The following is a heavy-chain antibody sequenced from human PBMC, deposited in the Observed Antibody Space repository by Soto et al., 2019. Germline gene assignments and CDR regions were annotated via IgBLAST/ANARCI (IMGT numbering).Heavy chain of an antibody. V-gene: IGHV3-7*01. J-gene: IGHJ3*02. CDR1: GFTFSRYW. Sequence: PGGSLRLSCAASGFTFSRYWMNWVRQAPGKGLEWVANIKQDGTEKNYVDSVKGRFTISRDNARKSLYLQMDSLRAEDTVVYFCARGDTPMITGMDSFDIWGQGTMVTVSS. CDR2: IKQDGTEK. D-gene: IGHD5-18*01. CDR3: ARGDTPMITGMDSFDI.